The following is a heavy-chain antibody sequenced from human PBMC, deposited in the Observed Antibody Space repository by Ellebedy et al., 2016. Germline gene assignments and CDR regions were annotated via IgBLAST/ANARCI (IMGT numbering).Heavy chain of an antibody. Sequence: GGSLRLXXAASGFTFSSYAMNWVRQAPGKGLEWVSVISRSGGSTFYADSVKGRFTISRDNSKNTLYLQMNSLRAEDTAVYFCAKEGLLVTAAGNNDAFDMWGQGTMVTISS. CDR2: ISRSGGST. CDR1: GFTFSSYA. CDR3: AKEGLLVTAAGNNDAFDM. D-gene: IGHD6-13*01. J-gene: IGHJ3*02. V-gene: IGHV3-23*01.